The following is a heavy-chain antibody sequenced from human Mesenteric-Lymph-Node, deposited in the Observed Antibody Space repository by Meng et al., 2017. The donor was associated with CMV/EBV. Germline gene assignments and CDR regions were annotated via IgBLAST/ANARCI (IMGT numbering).Heavy chain of an antibody. V-gene: IGHV1-2*02. CDR2: INPNNGGT. Sequence: KASGYTVTGYYMHWVRQAPGQGLEWMGWINPNNGGTNYAQKFQGRVTMTRDTSISTAYMELSRLRSDDTAVYYCATGVVVPAANFDYWGQGTLVAVSS. CDR3: ATGVVVPAANFDY. D-gene: IGHD2-2*01. J-gene: IGHJ4*02. CDR1: GYTVTGYY.